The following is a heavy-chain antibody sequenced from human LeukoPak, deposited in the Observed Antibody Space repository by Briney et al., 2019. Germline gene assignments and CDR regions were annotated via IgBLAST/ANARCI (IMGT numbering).Heavy chain of an antibody. V-gene: IGHV3-30-3*01. J-gene: IGHJ2*01. Sequence: GGSLRLSCEASRFTFTNYPMDWVRQAPGKGLEWVAVISYDENIKHYADSVKGRFTISRDNSKKTLYLQMTSLRSEDTGVYYCVRVGTIFWVNWFFDLWGRGTLVTVSS. CDR1: RFTFTNYP. CDR2: ISYDENIK. D-gene: IGHD3-9*01. CDR3: VRVGTIFWVNWFFDL.